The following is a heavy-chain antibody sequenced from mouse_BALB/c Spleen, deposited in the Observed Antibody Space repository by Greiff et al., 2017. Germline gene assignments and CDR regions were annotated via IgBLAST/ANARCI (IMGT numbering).Heavy chain of an antibody. V-gene: IGHV1S81*02. CDR1: GYTFTSYW. CDR3: ARNGLLLAWFAY. D-gene: IGHD1-1*01. CDR2: INPSNGRT. J-gene: IGHJ3*01. Sequence: QVQLQQPGAELVKPGASVKLSCKASGYTFTSYWMHWVKQRPGQGLEWIGEINPSNGRTNYNEKFKSKATLTVDKSSSTAYMQLSSLTSEDSAVYYCARNGLLLAWFAYWGQGTLVTVSA.